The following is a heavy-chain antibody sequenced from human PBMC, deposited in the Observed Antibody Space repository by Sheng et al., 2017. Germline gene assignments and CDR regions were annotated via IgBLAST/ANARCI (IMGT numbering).Heavy chain of an antibody. Sequence: EVQLVESGGGLVQPGRSLRLSCAASAFTFEDSAMHWVRQAPGKGLEWVSGIHWNSDIIGYADSVKGRFTISRDNAKNSLYLQMNSVTAEDTAFYYCAKDMDSYYGLNVWGQGTTVTVSS. V-gene: IGHV3-9*01. CDR3: AKDMDSYYGLNV. J-gene: IGHJ6*02. CDR2: IHWNSDII. CDR1: AFTFEDSA.